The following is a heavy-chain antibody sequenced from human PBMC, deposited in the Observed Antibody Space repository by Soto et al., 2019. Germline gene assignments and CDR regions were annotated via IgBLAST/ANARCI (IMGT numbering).Heavy chain of an antibody. Sequence: EVQLVESGGGLVRPGGSLGLSCAASGFTFSSYWMHWVRQAPGKGLVWVSRMNEDGGTTDYADSVKGRFTISRDNAKNKLYLQMNSLRVEDTAVYYCASDLSGRADVWGQGTTVTVSS. CDR1: GFTFSSYW. D-gene: IGHD3-10*01. CDR2: MNEDGGTT. J-gene: IGHJ6*02. V-gene: IGHV3-74*02. CDR3: ASDLSGRADV.